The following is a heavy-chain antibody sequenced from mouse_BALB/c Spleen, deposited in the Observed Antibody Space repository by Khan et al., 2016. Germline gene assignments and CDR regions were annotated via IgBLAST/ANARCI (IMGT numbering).Heavy chain of an antibody. CDR1: GFTFSDYY. V-gene: IGHV5-4*02. CDR3: AREGIRWGFAY. D-gene: IGHD2-3*01. CDR2: ISDGGSYT. Sequence: EVELVESGGGLVKPGGSLKLSCAASGFTFSDYYMYWVRQTPEKRLEWVATISDGGSYTYYPDSVKGRFTISRDNAKNNLYLQMSSLKSEDTAMYYCAREGIRWGFAYWGQGTLVTVSA. J-gene: IGHJ3*01.